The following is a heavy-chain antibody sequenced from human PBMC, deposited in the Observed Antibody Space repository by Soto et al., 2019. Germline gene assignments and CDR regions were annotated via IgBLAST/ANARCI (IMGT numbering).Heavy chain of an antibody. Sequence: ETLSLTCAVYGGSFSGYYWSWIRQPPGKGLEWIGEINHSGSTNYNPSLKSRVTISVDTSKNQFSLKLSSVTAADTAVYYCARGGGYSSSPNWFDPWGQGTLVTVSS. J-gene: IGHJ5*02. CDR1: GGSFSGYY. V-gene: IGHV4-34*01. CDR2: INHSGST. CDR3: ARGGGYSSSPNWFDP. D-gene: IGHD6-13*01.